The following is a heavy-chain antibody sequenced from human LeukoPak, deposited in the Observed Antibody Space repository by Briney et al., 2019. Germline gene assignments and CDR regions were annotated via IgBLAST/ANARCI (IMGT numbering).Heavy chain of an antibody. CDR1: GFTFSSYS. CDR3: ARVGSRGWYFDL. D-gene: IGHD3-10*01. V-gene: IGHV3-21*01. J-gene: IGHJ2*01. Sequence: PGGSLRLSCAASGFTFSSYSMNWVRQAPGKGLEWVSSISSSSSSYIYYADSVKGRFTISRDNAKNSLYLQMNSLRAEDTAVYYCARVGSRGWYFDLWGRGTLVTVSS. CDR2: ISSSSSSYI.